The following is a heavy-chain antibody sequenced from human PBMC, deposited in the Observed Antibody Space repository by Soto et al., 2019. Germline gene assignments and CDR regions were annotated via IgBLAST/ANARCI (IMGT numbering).Heavy chain of an antibody. V-gene: IGHV4-4*07. D-gene: IGHD5-12*01. J-gene: IGHJ6*02. Sequence: SETLSLTCTVSGGSISSYYWSWIRQPAGEGLEWIGRIYTSGSTNYNPSLKSRVTMSVDTSKNQFSLKLSSVTAADTAVYYCAREATNGYYYYYGMDVWGQGTTVTVSS. CDR1: GGSISSYY. CDR3: AREATNGYYYYYGMDV. CDR2: IYTSGST.